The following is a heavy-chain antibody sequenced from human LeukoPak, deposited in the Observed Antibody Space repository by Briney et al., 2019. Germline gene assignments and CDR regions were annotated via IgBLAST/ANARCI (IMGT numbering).Heavy chain of an antibody. CDR2: INAGNGNT. Sequence: ASVKVSCKVSGYTFTSYTMHWVRQAPGQRLEWMGWINAGNGNTKYSQKFQGRVTITRDTSASTAYMELSSLRSEDTAVYYCARVLNKWEPYFDYWGQGTLVTVSS. CDR1: GYTFTSYT. CDR3: ARVLNKWEPYFDY. J-gene: IGHJ4*02. D-gene: IGHD1-26*01. V-gene: IGHV1-3*01.